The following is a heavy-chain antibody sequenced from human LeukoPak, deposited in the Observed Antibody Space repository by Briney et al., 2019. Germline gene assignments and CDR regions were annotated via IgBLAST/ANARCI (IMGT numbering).Heavy chain of an antibody. V-gene: IGHV1-18*01. D-gene: IGHD2-15*01. Sequence: ASLTVSCKPSGYTFISYGISWLRQAPGQGIEWMGWISANKGDTEYAQKFQGRLTVTRDTSTSTAYMELKRLKSDDTAVYYCARADIIVVAGATPVGSAFEYWGQGTRITVS. CDR3: ARADIIVVAGATPVGSAFEY. CDR1: GYTFISYG. J-gene: IGHJ4*02. CDR2: ISANKGDT.